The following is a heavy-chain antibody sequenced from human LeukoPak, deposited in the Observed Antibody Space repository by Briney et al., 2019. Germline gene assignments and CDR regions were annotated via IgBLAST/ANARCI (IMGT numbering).Heavy chain of an antibody. CDR3: ARDLAVRGYTLYYFDY. V-gene: IGHV1-2*02. CDR2: ITPNSGVT. Sequence: GASVKVSCKASGYTFTSYDINWVRQATGQGLEWVGWITPNSGVTKFGQKFQGRVTMTRDTSISTVYMELSRLRSDDTAVYYCARDLAVRGYTLYYFDYWGQGTLVTVSS. J-gene: IGHJ4*02. CDR1: GYTFTSYD. D-gene: IGHD5-12*01.